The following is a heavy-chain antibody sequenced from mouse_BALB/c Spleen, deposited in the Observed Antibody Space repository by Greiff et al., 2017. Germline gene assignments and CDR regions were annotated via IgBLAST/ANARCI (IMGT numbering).Heavy chain of an antibody. CDR3: ASCGYDFRRYLDV. Sequence: QVQLQQSGAELAKPGASVKMSCKASGYTFTSYWMHWVKQRPGQGLEWIGYINPSTGYTEYNQKFKDKATLTADKSSSTAYMQLSSLTSEDSAVYYCASCGYDFRRYLDVWGAGTTVTVSS. CDR2: INPSTGYT. D-gene: IGHD2-2*01. CDR1: GYTFTSYW. J-gene: IGHJ1*01. V-gene: IGHV1-7*01.